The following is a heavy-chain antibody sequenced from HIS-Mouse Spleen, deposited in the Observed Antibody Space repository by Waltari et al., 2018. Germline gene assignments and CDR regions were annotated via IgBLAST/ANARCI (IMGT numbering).Heavy chain of an antibody. CDR3: ARASVVGSGHFDY. Sequence: QVQLVESGGGVVQPGGSLRLPCAAFGFPFSSYAMHWVRPAPGKGLELVAVISYDGSNKYYADSVKGRFTISRDNSKNTLYLQMNSLRAEDTAVYYCARASVVGSGHFDYWGQGTLVTVSS. D-gene: IGHD6-19*01. J-gene: IGHJ4*02. V-gene: IGHV3-30-3*01. CDR1: GFPFSSYA. CDR2: ISYDGSNK.